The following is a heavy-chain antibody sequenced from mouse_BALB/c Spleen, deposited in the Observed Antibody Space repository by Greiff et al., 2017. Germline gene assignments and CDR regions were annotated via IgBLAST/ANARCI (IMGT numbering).Heavy chain of an antibody. J-gene: IGHJ3*01. CDR1: GYTFTNYW. D-gene: IGHD2-14*01. CDR2: IYPGGGYT. V-gene: IGHV1-63*02. CDR3: ARVGYDGTWFAY. Sequence: QVQLQQSGAELVRPGTSVKISCKASGYTFTNYWLGWVKQRPGHGLEWIGDIYPGGGYTNYNEKFKGKATLTADTSSSTAYMQLSSLTSEDSAVYFCARVGYDGTWFAYWGQGTLVTVSA.